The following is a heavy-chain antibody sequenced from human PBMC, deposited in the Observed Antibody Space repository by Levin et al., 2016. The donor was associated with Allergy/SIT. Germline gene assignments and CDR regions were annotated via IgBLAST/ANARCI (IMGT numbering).Heavy chain of an antibody. J-gene: IGHJ6*02. D-gene: IGHD2-2*01. CDR3: ARDAYQLLVYYYYGMDV. CDR1: GGTFSSYA. CDR2: IIPIFGIA. Sequence: SVKVSCKASGGTFSSYAISWVRQAPGQGLEWMGGIIPIFGIANYAQKFQGRVTITADKSTSTAYMELSSLRSEDTAVYYCARDAYQLLVYYYYGMDVWGQGTTVTVSS. V-gene: IGHV1-69*10.